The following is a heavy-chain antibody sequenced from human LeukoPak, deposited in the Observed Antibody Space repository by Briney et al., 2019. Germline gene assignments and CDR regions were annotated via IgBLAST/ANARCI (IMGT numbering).Heavy chain of an antibody. J-gene: IGHJ4*02. CDR1: GGSFSGYY. D-gene: IGHD2-15*01. CDR2: INHSGST. V-gene: IGHV4-34*01. CDR3: ARGRRYRQYCSGGSCYYKFDY. Sequence: PSETLSLTCAVYGGSFSGYYWSWIRQPPGKGLEWIGEINHSGSTNHNPSLKSRVTISVDTSKNQFSLKLSSVTAADTAVYYCARGRRYRQYCSGGSCYYKFDYWGQGTLVTVSS.